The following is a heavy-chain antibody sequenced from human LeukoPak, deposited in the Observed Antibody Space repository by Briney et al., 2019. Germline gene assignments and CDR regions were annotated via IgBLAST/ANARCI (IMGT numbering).Heavy chain of an antibody. CDR2: IKQEGSEK. V-gene: IGHV3-7*05. Sequence: GGSLRPSCAASGFTLSSYWMSWVRQAPGKGREWVANIKQEGSEKYYVDSVKSRFTISRDNAKNSLYLEMSSLRAEDTAVYYSVRERTNYYDSSGYYWGQGTLVTVSS. CDR1: GFTLSSYW. J-gene: IGHJ4*02. CDR3: VRERTNYYDSSGYY. D-gene: IGHD3-22*01.